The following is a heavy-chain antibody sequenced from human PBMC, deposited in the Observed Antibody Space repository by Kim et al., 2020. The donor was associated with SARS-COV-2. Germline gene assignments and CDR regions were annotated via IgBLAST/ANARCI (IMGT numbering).Heavy chain of an antibody. V-gene: IGHV3-49*04. CDR3: TRDSSRGYSYGQFDP. Sequence: GGSLRLSCTASGFTFGDYAMSWVRQAPGKGLEWVGFIRSKAYGGTTEYAASVKGRFTISRDDSKSIAYLQMNSLKTEDTAVYYCTRDSSRGYSYGQFDPWGQGTLVTVSS. D-gene: IGHD5-18*01. CDR2: IRSKAYGGTT. J-gene: IGHJ5*02. CDR1: GFTFGDYA.